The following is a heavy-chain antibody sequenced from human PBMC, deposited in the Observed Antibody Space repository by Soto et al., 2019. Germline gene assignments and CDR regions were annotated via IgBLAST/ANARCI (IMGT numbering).Heavy chain of an antibody. J-gene: IGHJ5*02. V-gene: IGHV3-23*01. CDR2: IGGSGSSA. CDR3: AKDAVAYNGEWDWFDL. D-gene: IGHD3-10*01. Sequence: EGKLLESGGGLVQPGGSLRLSCVASGFTFKNFAMTWFRQAPGKGMEWVSAIGGSGSSANYADSVKGRFTVSRDDSKSTLYLQMSGLRVDDTALYYCAKDAVAYNGEWDWFDLWGQGTLVTVSS. CDR1: GFTFKNFA.